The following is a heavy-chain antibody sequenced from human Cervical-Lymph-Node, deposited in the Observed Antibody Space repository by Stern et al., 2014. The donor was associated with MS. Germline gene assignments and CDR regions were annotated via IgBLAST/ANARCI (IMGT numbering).Heavy chain of an antibody. CDR3: ARARFGDAPSYYYYYGMDV. CDR1: GGTLSSYA. Sequence: VQLVESGAEVKKHGSSVKVSCKASGGTLSSYAISWVRQAPGQGLEWMGGFIPIFGTANYAQKFQGRVTITADESTSTAYMELSSLRSEDTAVYYCARARFGDAPSYYYYYGMDVWGQGTTVTVSS. V-gene: IGHV1-69*01. J-gene: IGHJ6*02. CDR2: FIPIFGTA. D-gene: IGHD3-10*01.